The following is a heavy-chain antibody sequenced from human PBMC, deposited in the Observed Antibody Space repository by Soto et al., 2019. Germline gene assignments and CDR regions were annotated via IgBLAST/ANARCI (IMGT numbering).Heavy chain of an antibody. V-gene: IGHV2-5*02. D-gene: IGHD3-16*01. CDR1: GFSLTTRGVG. J-gene: IGHJ5*02. CDR2: IYWVDDK. CDR3: AHIPNYYQYDWFDP. Sequence: QITLKESGPTLVKPTQTLTLTCTFSGFSLTTRGVGVGWIRQPQGKAREGLALIYWVDDKRYSPSLQRRLSITKDTSKNQVVLTMNNVDPVDTATYYCAHIPNYYQYDWFDPWGQGTLVSVSS.